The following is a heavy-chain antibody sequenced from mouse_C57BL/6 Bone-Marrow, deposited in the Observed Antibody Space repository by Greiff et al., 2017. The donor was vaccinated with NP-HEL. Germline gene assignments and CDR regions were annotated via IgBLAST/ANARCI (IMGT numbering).Heavy chain of an antibody. CDR3: ASSYWYFDV. CDR2: INPNNGGT. Sequence: EVQLQQSGPELVKPGASVKISCKASGYTFTDYYMNWVKQSHGKSLEWIGDINPNNGGTSYNQKFKGKATLTVDKSSSTAYMELRSLTSEDSAVYYCASSYWYFDVWGTGTTVTVSS. CDR1: GYTFTDYY. J-gene: IGHJ1*03. V-gene: IGHV1-26*01.